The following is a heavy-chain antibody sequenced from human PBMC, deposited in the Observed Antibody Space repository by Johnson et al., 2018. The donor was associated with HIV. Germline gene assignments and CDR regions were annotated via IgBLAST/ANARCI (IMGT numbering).Heavy chain of an antibody. J-gene: IGHJ3*02. CDR3: ARDGAQQLARDAFDI. Sequence: MQLVESGGGLVQSGGSLRLACVASGFIVGTKYMSWVRQAPGKGLEWVANIKQDGSGFDTFYADSVKGRFTISRDNAKKSLYLQMNSLRAEDTALYYCARDGAQQLARDAFDIWGQGTMVTVSS. CDR2: IKQDGSGFDT. CDR1: GFIVGTKY. V-gene: IGHV3-7*05. D-gene: IGHD6-13*01.